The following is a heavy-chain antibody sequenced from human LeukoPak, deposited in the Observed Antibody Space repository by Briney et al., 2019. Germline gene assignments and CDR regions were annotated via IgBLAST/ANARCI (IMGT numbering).Heavy chain of an antibody. D-gene: IGHD4-17*01. Sequence: SETLSLTCAVSADSFSSHYWTWIRQPPGKGLEWIGYISYIGSTNYNPSLKSRVTISIDTSRNQFSLRLSSVTAADTAVYYCARDLVTVTKGFDIWGQGTMVSVSS. CDR2: ISYIGST. CDR1: ADSFSSHY. J-gene: IGHJ3*02. V-gene: IGHV4-59*11. CDR3: ARDLVTVTKGFDI.